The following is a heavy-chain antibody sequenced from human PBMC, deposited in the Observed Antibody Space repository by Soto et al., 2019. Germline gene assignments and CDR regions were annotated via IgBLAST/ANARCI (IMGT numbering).Heavy chain of an antibody. D-gene: IGHD2-2*01. CDR3: ARRVCSTSCYHYYYGMDV. Sequence: QVQLVQSGAEVKKPGASVKVSCKAYGYTFTSYGISWVRQAPGQGLEWMGWISAYNGNTNYAQKLQGRVTMTTDTSTSTAYMDLRSLRSDDTAVYYCARRVCSTSCYHYYYGMDVWGQGTTVTVSS. J-gene: IGHJ6*02. V-gene: IGHV1-18*01. CDR1: GYTFTSYG. CDR2: ISAYNGNT.